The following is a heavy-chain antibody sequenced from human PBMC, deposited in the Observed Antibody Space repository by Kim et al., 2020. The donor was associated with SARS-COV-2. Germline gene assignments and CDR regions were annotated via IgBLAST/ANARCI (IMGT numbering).Heavy chain of an antibody. D-gene: IGHD3-22*01. Sequence: SETLSLTCAVSGGSISSGGYSWSWIRQPPGKGLEWIGYIYHSGSTYYNPSLKSRVTISVDRSKNQFSLKLSSVTAADTAVYYCARATRINPGWFDPWGQGTLVTVSS. V-gene: IGHV4-30-2*01. CDR2: IYHSGST. CDR3: ARATRINPGWFDP. J-gene: IGHJ5*02. CDR1: GGSISSGGYS.